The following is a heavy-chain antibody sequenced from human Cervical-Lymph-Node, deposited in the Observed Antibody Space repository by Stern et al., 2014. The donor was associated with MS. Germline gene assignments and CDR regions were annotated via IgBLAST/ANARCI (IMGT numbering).Heavy chain of an antibody. V-gene: IGHV3-48*01. CDR1: GFTFSTYS. CDR3: ARLYCTGGSCYFGFDS. Sequence: VQLVESGGGLVQPGGSLRLSCAASGFTFSTYSMNWVRQAPGKGLEWISYISSSSSTIYYTDSVKGRFTISRDNAKNSLYLQMNSLRAEDMAVYYCARLYCTGGSCYFGFDSWGQGTLVTVSS. CDR2: ISSSSSTI. J-gene: IGHJ4*02. D-gene: IGHD2-15*01.